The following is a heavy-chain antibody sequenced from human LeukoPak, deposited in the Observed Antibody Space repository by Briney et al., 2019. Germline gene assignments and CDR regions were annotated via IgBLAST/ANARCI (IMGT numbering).Heavy chain of an antibody. Sequence: SETLSLTCTVSGGSISSTNYYWGWIRQPPGKGLEWIGYVDYSGSTNYNPSLKSRVTISVDTSKNQFSLNLSSVTAEDTAVYYCASQPSSGWYRSFDYWGQGTLVTVSS. CDR2: VDYSGST. CDR3: ASQPSSGWYRSFDY. D-gene: IGHD6-19*01. CDR1: GGSISSTNYY. J-gene: IGHJ4*02. V-gene: IGHV4-61*05.